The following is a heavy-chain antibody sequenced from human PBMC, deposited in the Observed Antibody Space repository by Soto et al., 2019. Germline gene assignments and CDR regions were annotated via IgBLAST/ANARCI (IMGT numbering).Heavy chain of an antibody. CDR3: ASLDTAKSEYYFDY. J-gene: IGHJ4*02. CDR1: GGTFSSYA. CDR2: IIPIFGTA. Sequence: QVQLVQSGAEVKKPGSSVKVSCKASGGTFSSYAISWVRQAPGQGLEWMGGIIPIFGTANYAQKFQGRVTITADESTSTAYRELSSLRSEDTAVYYWASLDTAKSEYYFDYWGQGTLVTVSS. D-gene: IGHD5-18*01. V-gene: IGHV1-69*01.